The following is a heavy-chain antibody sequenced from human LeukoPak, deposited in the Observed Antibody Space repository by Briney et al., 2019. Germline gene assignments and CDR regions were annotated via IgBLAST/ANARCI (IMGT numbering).Heavy chain of an antibody. CDR3: ARVLRGYYFDY. V-gene: IGHV4-39*07. Sequence: SETLSLTRTVSSGSISSSSYYWAWVRQPPGQELESIGCIYYSGTTYYSPSLESRVTISVDTSKNQFSLNLKFVTAADTAVYYCARVLRGYYFDYWGQGILVTVSS. D-gene: IGHD3-10*01. CDR2: IYYSGTT. J-gene: IGHJ4*02. CDR1: SGSISSSSYY.